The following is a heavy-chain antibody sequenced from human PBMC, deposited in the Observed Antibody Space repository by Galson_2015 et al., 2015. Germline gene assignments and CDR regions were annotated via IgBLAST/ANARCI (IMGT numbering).Heavy chain of an antibody. Sequence: ETLSLTCTVSGGSVSSGSYYWTWIRQPPGKGLEWIGYIYHSGSTNYNPSLESRVTISVDTSKNQFSLKMRSVTAADTAVYYCAGEYSRSLQGYYHYYMDVWGKGTTVTVSS. CDR3: AGEYSRSLQGYYHYYMDV. J-gene: IGHJ6*03. D-gene: IGHD6-13*01. CDR2: IYHSGST. CDR1: GGSVSSGSYY. V-gene: IGHV4-61*01.